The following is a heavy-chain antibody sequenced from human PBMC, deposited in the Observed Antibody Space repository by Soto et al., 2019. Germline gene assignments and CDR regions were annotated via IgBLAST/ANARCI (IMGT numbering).Heavy chain of an antibody. V-gene: IGHV4-59*12. Sequence: PSETLSLTCTVTGGSISTYYWSWIRQPPGKGLEWIGHIYYTGDTNYNPSLKSRVTISVDASTNRFSLRLRSVSAADTAVYYCARARTLNYSNYVRWFDPWGQGTLVTVSS. CDR2: IYYTGDT. J-gene: IGHJ5*02. D-gene: IGHD4-4*01. CDR1: GGSISTYY. CDR3: ARARTLNYSNYVRWFDP.